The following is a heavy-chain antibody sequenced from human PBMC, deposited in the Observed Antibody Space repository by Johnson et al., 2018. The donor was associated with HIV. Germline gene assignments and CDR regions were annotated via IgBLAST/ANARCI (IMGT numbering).Heavy chain of an antibody. CDR1: GFTFSSYG. J-gene: IGHJ3*01. V-gene: IGHV3-30*02. Sequence: QEKLVESGGGVVQPGGSLRLSCAASGFTFSSYGMHWVRQAPGKGLEWVAFIRYDGSNKYYGDSLKGRFTISRDNSENTLYLQMNSLKADDTAVYYCASLSDDAFDFWGQGTMVIVSS. CDR2: IRYDGSNK. CDR3: ASLSDDAFDF.